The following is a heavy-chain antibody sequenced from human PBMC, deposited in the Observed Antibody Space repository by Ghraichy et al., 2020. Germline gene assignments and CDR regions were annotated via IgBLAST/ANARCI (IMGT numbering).Heavy chain of an antibody. CDR2: IYHSGST. CDR1: GGSISSGGYS. Sequence: SETLSLTCAVSGGSISSGGYSWIWIRQPPGKGLEWIGYIYHSGSTYYNPSLKSRVTISVDRSKNQFSLKLSSVTAADTAVYYCARLTGTTRMFDYWGQGTLVTVSS. CDR3: ARLTGTTRMFDY. J-gene: IGHJ4*02. D-gene: IGHD1-7*01. V-gene: IGHV4-30-2*01.